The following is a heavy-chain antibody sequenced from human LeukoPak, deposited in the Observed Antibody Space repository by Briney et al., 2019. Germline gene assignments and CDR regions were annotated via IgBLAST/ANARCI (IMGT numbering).Heavy chain of an antibody. Sequence: GGSLRLSCAASGFTFSSYDMHWVRHATGKGLEWVSAIGTAGDTYYPGSVKGRFTISRENAKNTLYLQMNSLRAGDTAVYYCARAPYSYGSGAFDIWGQGTMVTVSS. CDR1: GFTFSSYD. D-gene: IGHD5-18*01. CDR2: IGTAGDT. CDR3: ARAPYSYGSGAFDI. V-gene: IGHV3-13*01. J-gene: IGHJ3*02.